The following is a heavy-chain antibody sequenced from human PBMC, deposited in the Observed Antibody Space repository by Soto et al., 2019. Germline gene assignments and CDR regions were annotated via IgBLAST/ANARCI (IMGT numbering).Heavy chain of an antibody. CDR1: GDSVSSNSAA. Sequence: PSETLSLTCAISGDSVSSNSAAWNWIRLSPSRGLEWLARTYYRSRWYNDYAVSVRSRITVNPDTSKNQFSLQLTSVTPEDTAGYYCAGTTSHQWYYMDVLGKGTTVTVSS. V-gene: IGHV6-1*01. D-gene: IGHD1-7*01. CDR2: TYYRSRWYN. CDR3: AGTTSHQWYYMDV. J-gene: IGHJ6*03.